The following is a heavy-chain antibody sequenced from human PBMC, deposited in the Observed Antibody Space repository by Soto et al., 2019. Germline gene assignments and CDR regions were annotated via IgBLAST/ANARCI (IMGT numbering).Heavy chain of an antibody. CDR3: AKDYYGSGSYYY. J-gene: IGHJ4*02. CDR2: ISGSGGST. D-gene: IGHD3-10*01. CDR1: GFTFSSYA. V-gene: IGHV3-23*01. Sequence: EVQLLESGGGLVQPGGSLRLSCAASGFTFSSYAMSWVRQAPGKGLEWVSAISGSGGSTYYADSVKGRFTISRDNPKNTLYLQMNSLRAEDTAVYYCAKDYYGSGSYYYWGQGTLVTVSS.